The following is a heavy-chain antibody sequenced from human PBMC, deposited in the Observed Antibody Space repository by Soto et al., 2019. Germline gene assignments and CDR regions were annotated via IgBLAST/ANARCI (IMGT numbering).Heavy chain of an antibody. D-gene: IGHD1-26*01. J-gene: IGHJ5*02. Sequence: ASVKVSCKAPRDTFTSYYINWVRQASGQGLEWMGVINPHGGSTAYAQKFKGRVTLTRDTSASTVYMEVSSLTSEDTAMYYCARSSGGNFGIIIEGTNWFAPWGQGTLVTVSS. CDR3: ARSSGGNFGIIIEGTNWFAP. CDR2: INPHGGST. V-gene: IGHV1-46*01. CDR1: RDTFTSYY.